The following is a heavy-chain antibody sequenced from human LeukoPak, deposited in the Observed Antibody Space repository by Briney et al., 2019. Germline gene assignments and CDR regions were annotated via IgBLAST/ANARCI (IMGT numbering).Heavy chain of an antibody. CDR2: INPSDGST. Sequence: ASVKVSCKASGYTFTSYYMHWVRQAPGQGLEWMGIINPSDGSTSYAQKFQGRVTMTRDTSTSTVYMELSSLRSEDTAVYYCARDELPVSTPGGRSRTYFDYWGQGTLVTVSS. CDR3: ARDELPVSTPGGRSRTYFDY. CDR1: GYTFTSYY. D-gene: IGHD1-7*01. V-gene: IGHV1-46*01. J-gene: IGHJ4*02.